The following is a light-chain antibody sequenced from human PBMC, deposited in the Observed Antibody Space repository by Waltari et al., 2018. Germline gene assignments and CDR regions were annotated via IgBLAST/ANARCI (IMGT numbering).Light chain of an antibody. J-gene: IGLJ2*01. Sequence: QSALTQPASVSGSPGQSITISCTGTSSNVGGYTLASWYQQHPAKAPQLIIYDVNKRPSGISHRFSGSKSGNTASLKISGLQADDESDYYCCSYAGDSTLIFGGGTKLTVL. CDR1: SSNVGGYTL. CDR2: DVN. V-gene: IGLV2-23*02. CDR3: CSYAGDSTLI.